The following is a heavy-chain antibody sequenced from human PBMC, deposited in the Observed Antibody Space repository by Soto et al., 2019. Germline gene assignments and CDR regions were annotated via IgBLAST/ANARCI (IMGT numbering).Heavy chain of an antibody. CDR1: GYTLTELS. J-gene: IGHJ3*02. CDR2: FDPEDGET. Sequence: ASVKVSCKVSGYTLTELSMHWVRQAPGKGLEWMGGFDPEDGETIYAQKFQGRVTMTGDTSTDTAYMELSSLRSEDTAVYYCATVRTEPGAFDIWGQGTMVTVSS. CDR3: ATVRTEPGAFDI. V-gene: IGHV1-24*01. D-gene: IGHD3-10*02.